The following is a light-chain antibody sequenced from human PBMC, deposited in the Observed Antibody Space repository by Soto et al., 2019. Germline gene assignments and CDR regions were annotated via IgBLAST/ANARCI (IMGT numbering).Light chain of an antibody. CDR3: QSCDTNLRGSV. V-gene: IGLV1-40*01. CDR2: GNN. J-gene: IGLJ3*02. Sequence: QSVLTQPPSVSGAPGQRVTISCSGTSSNIGADYDVHWYHQLPGTAPKLLIFGNNNRPSGVPARFSASRSGTSASLAITGLQAEDEADYYCQSCDTNLRGSVFGGGTKVTVL. CDR1: SSNIGADYD.